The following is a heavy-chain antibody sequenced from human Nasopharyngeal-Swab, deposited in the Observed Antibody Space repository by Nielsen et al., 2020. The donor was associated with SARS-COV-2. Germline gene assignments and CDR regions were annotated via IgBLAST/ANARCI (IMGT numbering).Heavy chain of an antibody. D-gene: IGHD6-19*01. J-gene: IGHJ6*03. CDR1: GGSISSGGYY. Sequence: SETLSLTCTVSGGSISSGGYYWSWIRQHPGKGLEWIGYIYYSGSTYYNPSLKSRVTISVDTSKNQFSLKLSSVTAADTAVYYCARDGYSSGWYGRDYYYYMDVWGKGTTVTVSS. CDR2: IYYSGST. V-gene: IGHV4-31*03. CDR3: ARDGYSSGWYGRDYYYYMDV.